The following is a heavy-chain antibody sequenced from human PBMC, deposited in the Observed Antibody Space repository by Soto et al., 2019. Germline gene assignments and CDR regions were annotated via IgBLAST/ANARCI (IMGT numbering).Heavy chain of an antibody. CDR3: ARPKGIAPAIWYFDL. V-gene: IGHV4-59*08. CDR2: DYHSEKT. CDR1: GDYITSHY. D-gene: IGHD6-13*01. Sequence: QVQLQESGPGLVKPSETLSLTCTVSGDYITSHYWSWIRQPPGKGLEWIGYDYHSEKTDSNPSLQSRVTISTDTSKNQISLSLTSVTAADTAVYYCARPKGIAPAIWYFDLWGRGTLVTVSS. J-gene: IGHJ2*01.